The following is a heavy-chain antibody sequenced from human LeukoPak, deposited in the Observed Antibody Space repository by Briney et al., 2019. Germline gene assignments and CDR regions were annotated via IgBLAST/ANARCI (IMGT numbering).Heavy chain of an antibody. CDR2: IYPGDSDT. CDR1: GYSFSSNW. Sequence: GESLKISCEGSGYSFSSNWIGWVRQMPGKGLEWMGLIYPGDSDTRYSPSFQGQVTISADKSISTAYLQWSSLKASDTAMYYCARRWYYDSSGYFYAFDYWGQGTLVTVSS. J-gene: IGHJ4*02. D-gene: IGHD3-22*01. CDR3: ARRWYYDSSGYFYAFDY. V-gene: IGHV5-51*01.